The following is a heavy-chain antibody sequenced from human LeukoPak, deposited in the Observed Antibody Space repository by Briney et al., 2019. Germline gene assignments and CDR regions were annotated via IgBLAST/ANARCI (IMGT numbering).Heavy chain of an antibody. D-gene: IGHD3-9*01. Sequence: SQTLSLTCTVSGGSISSYYWSWIRLPPGKGLEWIGYLSKSGNTNYSPSLKGRVTIFGDTSKNQFFLKLSSVTAADTAVYYCARARYVNSFYAFDIWGQGTLVTVSS. V-gene: IGHV4-59*01. CDR2: LSKSGNT. CDR1: GGSISSYY. J-gene: IGHJ3*02. CDR3: ARARYVNSFYAFDI.